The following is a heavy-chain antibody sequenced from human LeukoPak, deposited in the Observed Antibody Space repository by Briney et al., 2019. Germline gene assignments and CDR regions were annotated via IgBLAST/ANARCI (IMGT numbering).Heavy chain of an antibody. J-gene: IGHJ5*02. CDR1: GGTFSSYA. CDR3: ARGPLTGNP. CDR2: MNPNSGNT. D-gene: IGHD1-14*01. V-gene: IGHV1-8*02. Sequence: ASAKVSCKASGGTFSSYAISWVRQAPGQGLEWMGRMNPNSGNTGSSQKFQDRVTMTRNTSISTAYMELSSLRSEDTAVYYCARGPLTGNPWGRGTLVTVSS.